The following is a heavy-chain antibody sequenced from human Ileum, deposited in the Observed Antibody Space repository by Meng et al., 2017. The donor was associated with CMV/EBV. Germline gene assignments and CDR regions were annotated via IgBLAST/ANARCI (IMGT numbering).Heavy chain of an antibody. J-gene: IGHJ4*02. D-gene: IGHD3-9*01. CDR2: IYWGSDRT. CDR3: VRDNDWAFDY. Sequence: SLKISCVASGFTSHDRAMHWVRQAPGKGLEWVAGIYWGSDRTGYADSVKGRFTIARDNAKNLLYLQMNSLRTEDTAIYYCVRDNDWAFDYWGQGTLVTVSS. CDR1: GFTSHDRA. V-gene: IGHV3-9*02.